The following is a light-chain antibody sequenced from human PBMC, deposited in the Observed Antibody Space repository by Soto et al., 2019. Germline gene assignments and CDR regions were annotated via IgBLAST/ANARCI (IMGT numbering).Light chain of an antibody. CDR3: QQHHKWPRT. J-gene: IGKJ1*01. V-gene: IGKV3-15*01. CDR2: SAS. CDR1: QSVGSS. Sequence: EIMMTQSPATLSLSPGERATLSCRASQSVGSSLAWYQQRPGQAPRLLIYSASTRTTGIPARFSGTGSGTEFILTISSLESEDFADYYCQQHHKWPRTFGRGTRVEIK.